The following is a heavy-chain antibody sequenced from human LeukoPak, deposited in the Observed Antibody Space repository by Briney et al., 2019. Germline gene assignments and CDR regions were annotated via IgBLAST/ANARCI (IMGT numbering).Heavy chain of an antibody. CDR2: IYHSGST. Sequence: SETLSLTCTVSGYSISSGYYWGWIRQPPGKGLEWIGSIYHSGSTYYNPSLKSRVTISVDTSKNQLSLKLSSVTAADTAVYYCARVRGYCSSGSCGMDVWGQGTTVTVSS. D-gene: IGHD2-15*01. CDR1: GYSISSGYY. J-gene: IGHJ6*02. V-gene: IGHV4-38-2*02. CDR3: ARVRGYCSSGSCGMDV.